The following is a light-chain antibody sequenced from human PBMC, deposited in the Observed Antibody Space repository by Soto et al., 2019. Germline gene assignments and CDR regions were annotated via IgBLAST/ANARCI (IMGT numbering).Light chain of an antibody. J-gene: IGLJ1*01. Sequence: QSALTQPRSVSGSPGQSVAISCTGSRSDVGGYNYVSWYQQHPGKAPKVMIYDVSKRPSGVPDRFSGSKSGDTASLTITGLQAEDEADYYCCSYAGGPYVFGTGTKLTVL. V-gene: IGLV2-11*01. CDR1: RSDVGGYNY. CDR2: DVS. CDR3: CSYAGGPYV.